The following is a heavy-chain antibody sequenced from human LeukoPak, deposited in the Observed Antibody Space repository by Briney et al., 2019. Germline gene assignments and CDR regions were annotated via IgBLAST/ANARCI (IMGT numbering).Heavy chain of an antibody. D-gene: IGHD6-13*01. V-gene: IGHV4-59*01. CDR1: GGSFSGYY. CDR2: IYYSGTT. Sequence: SETLSLTCAVYGGSFSGYYWSWIRQPPGKGLEWIGYIYYSGTTNYNPSLKSRVTISVDTSKNQFSLKLSSVTAADTAVYYCARGVYIAAAKNGYGGQETLVTVSS. J-gene: IGHJ4*02. CDR3: ARGVYIAAAKNGY.